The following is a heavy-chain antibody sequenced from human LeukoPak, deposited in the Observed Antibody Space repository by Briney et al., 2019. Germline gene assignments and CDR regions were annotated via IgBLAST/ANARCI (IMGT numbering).Heavy chain of an antibody. J-gene: IGHJ4*02. CDR2: ISSSSITS. V-gene: IGHV3-48*04. D-gene: IGHD2-15*01. CDR3: ARDRGGSYSAIDY. Sequence: GGSLRLSCAAPGFTFSSYSWNWVRQAPGKGLGWVSFISSSSITSYYADSVKGRFTISRDNAEKSLYLQMNSLRAEDTAVYYCARDRGGSYSAIDYWGQGTLVTVSS. CDR1: GFTFSSYS.